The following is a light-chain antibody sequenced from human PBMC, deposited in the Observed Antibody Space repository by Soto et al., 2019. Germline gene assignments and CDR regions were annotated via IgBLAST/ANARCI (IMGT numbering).Light chain of an antibody. CDR3: CSYTSDLTPYV. CDR1: SSDIGGHDD. Sequence: QSVLTQPASVSGPPGQSITISCTGTSSDIGGHDDVSWYQQHPGKVPKLLIYGVTDRPSGVSNRFSGSKSGNVASLTISGLQAEDEADYYCCSYTSDLTPYVFGTGTKVTV. V-gene: IGLV2-14*03. CDR2: GVT. J-gene: IGLJ1*01.